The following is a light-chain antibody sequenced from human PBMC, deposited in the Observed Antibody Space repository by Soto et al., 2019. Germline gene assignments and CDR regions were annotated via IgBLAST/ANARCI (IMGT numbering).Light chain of an antibody. V-gene: IGKV3-15*01. Sequence: EVVMTQSPATLSVSPGEGVTLSCRANQGIGDTLAWYQHKPGQTPRLLIYDTSTRATGVPARFRGSRSGPEFTLTINSLQSEDCEMSYCQPSSNWPLILGGVTKVESK. CDR1: QGIGDT. J-gene: IGKJ4*01. CDR2: DTS. CDR3: QPSSNWPLI.